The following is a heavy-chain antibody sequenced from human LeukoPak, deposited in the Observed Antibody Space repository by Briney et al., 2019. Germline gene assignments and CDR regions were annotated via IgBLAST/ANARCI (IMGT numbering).Heavy chain of an antibody. CDR2: IYYSGST. Sequence: ESGPGLVKPSQTLSLTCTVSGGSITSGGYYWSWIRQHPGKGLEWIGYIYYSGSTYYNPSLSSRVTISIDTSKNQFSPKLSSVTAADTAVYYCASLRPDPDLIAAAGTEPTWGQGTLVTVSS. CDR1: GGSITSGGYY. V-gene: IGHV4-31*03. J-gene: IGHJ5*02. D-gene: IGHD6-13*01. CDR3: ASLRPDPDLIAAAGTEPT.